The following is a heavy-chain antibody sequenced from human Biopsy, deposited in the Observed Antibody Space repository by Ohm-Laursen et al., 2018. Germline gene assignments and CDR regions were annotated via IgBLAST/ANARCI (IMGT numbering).Heavy chain of an antibody. Sequence: TLSLTWAISEDSVSSNTVAWNWIRQSPSRGLEWLGRTIYRSKWSNDYAVSVRNRITIDPDTSKNQFSLQLNSVTPEDTAIYYCARGRYAAFDIWGQGTKVTISS. CDR2: TIYRSKWSN. J-gene: IGHJ3*02. V-gene: IGHV6-1*01. CDR3: ARGRYAAFDI. D-gene: IGHD3-9*01. CDR1: EDSVSSNTVA.